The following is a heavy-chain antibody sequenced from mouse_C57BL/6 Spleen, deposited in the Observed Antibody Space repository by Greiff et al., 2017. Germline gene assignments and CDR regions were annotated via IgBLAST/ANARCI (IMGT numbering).Heavy chain of an antibody. CDR1: GYTFTDYN. J-gene: IGHJ4*01. D-gene: IGHD2-2*01. Sequence: EVQVVESGPELVKPGASVKIPCKASGYTFTDYNMDWVKQSHGKSLEWIGDINPNNGGTIYNQKFKGKATLTVDKSSSTAYMELRSLTSEDTAVYYCAREAGLYYYAMDYWGQGTSVTVSS. CDR3: AREAGLYYYAMDY. CDR2: INPNNGGT. V-gene: IGHV1-18*01.